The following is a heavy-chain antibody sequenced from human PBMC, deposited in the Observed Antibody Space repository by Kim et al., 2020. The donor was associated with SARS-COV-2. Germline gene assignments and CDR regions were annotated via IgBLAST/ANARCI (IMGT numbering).Heavy chain of an antibody. CDR3: VRDPSFGAVEV. D-gene: IGHD3-16*01. V-gene: IGHV3-11*06. Sequence: YGNSMRGRFTISRDNAKNSLFLLMDVLRAEDTAVYYCVRDPSFGAVEVWGQGTTVSVSS. J-gene: IGHJ6*01.